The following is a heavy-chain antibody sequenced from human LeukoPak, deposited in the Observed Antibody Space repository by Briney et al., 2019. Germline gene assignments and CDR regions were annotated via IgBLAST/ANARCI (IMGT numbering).Heavy chain of an antibody. CDR2: IYTSGST. D-gene: IGHD5-18*01. CDR1: GGSISSYY. V-gene: IGHV4-4*07. Sequence: SETLSLICTVSGGSISSYYWSWIRQPAGRGLEWIGRIYTSGSTNYNPSLRSRVTMSVDTSKNQFSLKLSSVTAADTAVYYCARAEVNTADFDYWGQGTLVTVSS. CDR3: ARAEVNTADFDY. J-gene: IGHJ4*02.